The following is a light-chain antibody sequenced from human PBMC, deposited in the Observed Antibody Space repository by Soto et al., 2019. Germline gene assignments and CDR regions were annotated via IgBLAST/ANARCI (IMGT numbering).Light chain of an antibody. J-gene: IGKJ1*01. CDR2: GAS. V-gene: IGKV3-15*01. CDR3: QQYNKWPLT. Sequence: EIVMTQSPGPLALSPGERATLSCRASQSFSSSYLAWYQQKPGQAPRLLIYGASTRATGIPVRFSGSASGTEFTLTISSLQSEDFTVYYCQQYNKWPLTFGQGTKVDIK. CDR1: QSFSSSY.